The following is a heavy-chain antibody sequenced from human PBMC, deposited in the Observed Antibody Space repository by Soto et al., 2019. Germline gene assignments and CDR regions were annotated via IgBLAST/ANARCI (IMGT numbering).Heavy chain of an antibody. CDR2: VYHSWTT. J-gene: IGHJ5*02. CDR3: AREGNGTTPGWFDP. Sequence: QLRLQESGPGLVKPSQTLSLTCSVSGDSIRSVGFSWIWIRQLPGKGLEWIGYVYHSWTTYYTPSLESRVVISVDTSKNRFSLRLNSVTAADTAVYYCAREGNGTTPGWFDPWGQGTPVTVSS. V-gene: IGHV4-31*03. CDR1: GDSIRSVGFS. D-gene: IGHD1-1*01.